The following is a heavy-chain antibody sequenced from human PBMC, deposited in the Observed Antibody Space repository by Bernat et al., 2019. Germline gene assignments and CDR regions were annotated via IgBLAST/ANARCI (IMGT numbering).Heavy chain of an antibody. CDR2: IKQDGSEK. V-gene: IGHV3-7*01. D-gene: IGHD6-25*01. J-gene: IGHJ4*02. CDR3: ARDFASATRGY. Sequence: EVQLVESGGGLVQPGGSLRLSCAASGFMFRDYWMSWVCQTPGKGLEWLANIKQDGSEKKYVDSVKGRFTVSRDNAKNSLYLQMDSLRVEDTAMYYCARDFASATRGYWGQGTLVTVSS. CDR1: GFMFRDYW.